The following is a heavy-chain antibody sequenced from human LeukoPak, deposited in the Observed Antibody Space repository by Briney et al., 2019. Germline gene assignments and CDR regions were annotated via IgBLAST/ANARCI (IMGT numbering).Heavy chain of an antibody. J-gene: IGHJ4*02. D-gene: IGHD2-2*01. CDR3: AKDRVSSTTPRTFDY. V-gene: IGHV3-23*01. CDR2: ISGSGGST. Sequence: GGSLRLSCAASGFTFSTYAMSWVRQAPGKGLEWVSAISGSGGSTYYADSVKGRFTISRDNSKNTLYLQMNSLRAEDTAVYYCAKDRVSSTTPRTFDYWGQGTLVTVSS. CDR1: GFTFSTYA.